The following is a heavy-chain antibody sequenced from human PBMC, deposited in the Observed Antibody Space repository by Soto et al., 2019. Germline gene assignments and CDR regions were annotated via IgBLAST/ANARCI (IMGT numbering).Heavy chain of an antibody. Sequence: GESLKISCKGSGYSFTSYWIGWVRQMPGKGLEWMGIIYPGDSDTRYSPSFQGQVTISADKSISTAYLQWSSLKASDTAMYYCARSKHRQLVISRQKHYYGMDVWGQGTTVTVSS. D-gene: IGHD6-13*01. V-gene: IGHV5-51*01. CDR1: GYSFTSYW. CDR2: IYPGDSDT. J-gene: IGHJ6*02. CDR3: ARSKHRQLVISRQKHYYGMDV.